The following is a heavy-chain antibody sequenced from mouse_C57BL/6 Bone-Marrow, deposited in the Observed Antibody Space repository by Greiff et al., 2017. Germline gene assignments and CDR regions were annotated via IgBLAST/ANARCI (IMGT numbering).Heavy chain of an antibody. CDR2: IWTGGGT. CDR1: GFSLTSYA. CDR3: ARKTAQATYYFDY. Sequence: QVQLQQSGPGLVAPSQSLSITCTVSGFSLTSYAISWVRQPPGTGLEWLGVIWTGGGTNYNSALKSRLSISKDNSKSQVFLKMNSLQTDDTARYYCARKTAQATYYFDYWGQGTTLTVSS. D-gene: IGHD3-2*02. V-gene: IGHV2-9-1*01. J-gene: IGHJ2*01.